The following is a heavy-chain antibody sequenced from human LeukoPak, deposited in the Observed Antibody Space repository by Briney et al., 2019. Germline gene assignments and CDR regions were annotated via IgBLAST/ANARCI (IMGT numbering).Heavy chain of an antibody. CDR3: AAPPSRGSGTPSYYYMDV. V-gene: IGHV3-23*01. CDR2: ISGSGGST. Sequence: GGSLRLSCAASGFTFSSYAMSWVRQAPGKGLEWVSAISGSGGSTYYADSVKGRFTISRDNSKNTLYLQMNSLRAEDTAVYYCAAPPSRGSGTPSYYYMDVWGRGTTVTVSS. CDR1: GFTFSSYA. J-gene: IGHJ6*03. D-gene: IGHD3-10*01.